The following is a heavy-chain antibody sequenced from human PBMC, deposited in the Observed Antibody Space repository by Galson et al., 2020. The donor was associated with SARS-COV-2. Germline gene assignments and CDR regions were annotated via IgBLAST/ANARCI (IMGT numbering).Heavy chain of an antibody. D-gene: IGHD3-22*01. CDR3: ARRADHYDSSSYKY. V-gene: IGHV1-8*01. CDR1: GYTFSSYD. CDR2: MNPNSGNT. J-gene: IGHJ4*02. Sequence: ASVKVSCKASGYTFSSYDINWVRQATGQGLEWMGWMNPNSGNTGYAQKFQGRVTMTRSTATGTAYVELSGLRREDTAVYYCARRADHYDSSSYKYWGQVTLVTVSS.